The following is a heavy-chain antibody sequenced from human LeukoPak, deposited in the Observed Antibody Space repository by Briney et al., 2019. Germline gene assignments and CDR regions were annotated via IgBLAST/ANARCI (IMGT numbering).Heavy chain of an antibody. CDR3: ARDGTGVYNLVQY. V-gene: IGHV1-2*02. CDR2: INPNSGGT. D-gene: IGHD5-24*01. CDR1: GYTFTGYY. Sequence: ASVKVSCKASGYTFTGYYMHWARQAPGQGLEWMGWINPNSGGTNYAQKFQGRVTMTRDTSISAVYMELSRLRSDDTAVYYCARDGTGVYNLVQYWGQGTLVTVSS. J-gene: IGHJ4*02.